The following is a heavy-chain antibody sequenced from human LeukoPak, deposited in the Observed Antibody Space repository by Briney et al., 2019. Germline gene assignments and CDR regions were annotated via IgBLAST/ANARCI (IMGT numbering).Heavy chain of an antibody. D-gene: IGHD3-3*01. V-gene: IGHV3-23*01. CDR2: ISGSGGST. J-gene: IGHJ3*02. CDR3: AKRWSNAIDI. Sequence: PGGSLRLSCAASGFTFSTYDMNWVRQAPGKGLEWVSVISGSGGSTNHADSVKGRFTISRDNSKNTLYLQMNSLRDEDTAVYYCAKRWSNAIDIWGQGTIVTVSS. CDR1: GFTFSTYD.